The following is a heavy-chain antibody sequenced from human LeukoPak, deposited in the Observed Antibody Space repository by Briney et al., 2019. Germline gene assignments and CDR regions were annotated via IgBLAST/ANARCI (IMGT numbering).Heavy chain of an antibody. V-gene: IGHV3-15*07. J-gene: IGHJ6*02. CDR2: IKSKTDGGTT. CDR3: TTGFDYYYYGMVV. CDR1: GFTFSNAW. Sequence: GGSLRLSCAASGFTFSNAWMNWVRQAPGKGLEWVGRIKSKTDGGTTDYAAPVKGRFTISRDDSKNTLYLQMNSLKTEDTAVYYCTTGFDYYYYGMVVWGQGTTVTVSS.